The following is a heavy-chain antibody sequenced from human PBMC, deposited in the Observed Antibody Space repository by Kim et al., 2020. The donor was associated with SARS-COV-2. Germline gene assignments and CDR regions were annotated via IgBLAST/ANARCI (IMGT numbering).Heavy chain of an antibody. CDR2: ISGSGGST. D-gene: IGHD6-13*01. J-gene: IGHJ4*02. V-gene: IGHV3-23*01. CDR1: GFTFSSYA. CDR3: AKDAPAGYSPTLQYYFDY. Sequence: GGSLRLSCAASGFTFSSYAMSWVRQAPGKGLEWVSAISGSGGSTYYADSVKGRFTISRDNSKNTLYLQMNSLRAEDTAVYYCAKDAPAGYSPTLQYYFDYWGQGTLVTVSS.